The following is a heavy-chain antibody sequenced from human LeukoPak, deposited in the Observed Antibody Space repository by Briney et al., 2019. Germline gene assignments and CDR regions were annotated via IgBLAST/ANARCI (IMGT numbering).Heavy chain of an antibody. D-gene: IGHD3-9*01. Sequence: GASVKVSCKASAYTFTSYGISWVRQAPGQGLEWMGWISAYNGNTNYAQKLQGRVTMTTDTSTSTAHMELRSLRSDDTAVYYCARVQNYDILTGYYTNWFDPWGQGTLVTVSS. V-gene: IGHV1-18*01. CDR3: ARVQNYDILTGYYTNWFDP. J-gene: IGHJ5*02. CDR1: AYTFTSYG. CDR2: ISAYNGNT.